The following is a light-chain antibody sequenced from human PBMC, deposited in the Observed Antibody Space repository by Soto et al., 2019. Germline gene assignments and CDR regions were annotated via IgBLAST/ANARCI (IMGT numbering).Light chain of an antibody. V-gene: IGKV1-5*03. CDR2: KAS. J-gene: IGKJ1*01. CDR1: QSINIW. CDR3: QQYHSYSRT. Sequence: DIQMTQSPSTLPASVGDRVTITCRASQSINIWLSWYQQKPGKAPKLLIYKASTLKSGVPSRFSGSGSATEFTLSISSLQPDDFATYYCQQYHSYSRTFGQGTKVDIK.